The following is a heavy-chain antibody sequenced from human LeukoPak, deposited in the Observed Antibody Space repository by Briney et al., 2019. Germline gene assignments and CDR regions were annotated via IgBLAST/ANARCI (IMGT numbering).Heavy chain of an antibody. CDR2: INPNSGGT. Sequence: ASGKVSCKASGYTFTGYYMHWVRQAPGQGLEWMGWINPNSGGTNYAQKFQGRVTMTRDTSISTAYMELSRLRSDDTAVYYCAREVVTMVRGVSRPFDYWGQGTLVTVSS. D-gene: IGHD3-10*01. V-gene: IGHV1-2*02. CDR1: GYTFTGYY. CDR3: AREVVTMVRGVSRPFDY. J-gene: IGHJ4*02.